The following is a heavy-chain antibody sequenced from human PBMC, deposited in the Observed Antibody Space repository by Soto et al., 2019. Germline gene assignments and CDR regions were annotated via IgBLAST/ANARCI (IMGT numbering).Heavy chain of an antibody. J-gene: IGHJ3*02. CDR2: IIPIFGTA. V-gene: IGHV1-69*13. Sequence: EASVKVSCKASGGTFSSYAISWVRQAPGQGLEWMGGIIPIFGTANYAQKFQGRVTITADESTSTAYMELSSLRSEDTAVYYCARAFYDAFDIWGQGTMVTVSS. CDR3: ARAFYDAFDI. CDR1: GGTFSSYA.